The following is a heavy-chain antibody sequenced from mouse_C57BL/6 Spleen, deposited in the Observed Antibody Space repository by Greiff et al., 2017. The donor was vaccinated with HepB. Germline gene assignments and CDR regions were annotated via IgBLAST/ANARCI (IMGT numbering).Heavy chain of an antibody. Sequence: VQLQQPGAELVMPGASVKLSCKASGYTFTSYWMHWVKQRPGQGLEWIGEIDPSDSYTNYNQKFKGKSTLTVDKSSSTAYMQLSSLTSEDSAVYYCARDWAYWGQGTLVTVSA. V-gene: IGHV1-69*01. CDR3: ARDWAY. CDR1: GYTFTSYW. J-gene: IGHJ3*01. D-gene: IGHD4-1*01. CDR2: IDPSDSYT.